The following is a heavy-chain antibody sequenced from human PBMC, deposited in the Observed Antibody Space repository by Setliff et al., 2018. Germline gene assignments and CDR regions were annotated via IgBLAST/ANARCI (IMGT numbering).Heavy chain of an antibody. Sequence: GGSLRLSCAASGFTFDDYVMSWVRQAPGKGLEWVSGLSWNGDDTGYADSVKGRFTISRDNAKNSLYLQMNNLRVEDTAIYYCARLDYGSPAEYWGQGTLVTVSS. D-gene: IGHD4-17*01. CDR3: ARLDYGSPAEY. V-gene: IGHV3-20*04. CDR2: LSWNGDDT. J-gene: IGHJ4*02. CDR1: GFTFDDYV.